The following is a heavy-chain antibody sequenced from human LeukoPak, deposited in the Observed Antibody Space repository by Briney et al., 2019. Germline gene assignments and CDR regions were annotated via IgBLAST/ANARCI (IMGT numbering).Heavy chain of an antibody. V-gene: IGHV4-4*07. J-gene: IGHJ5*02. Sequence: PSETLSLTCTVSGGSISSYYWSWIRQPAGKGLEWIGRIYTSGRTNYNPYRKRRVTMSLHTSKNQFSLKLSSVTASDTAVYYCARGMQELDPWGQGTLVTVSS. D-gene: IGHD1-1*01. CDR1: GGSISSYY. CDR3: ARGMQELDP. CDR2: IYTSGRT.